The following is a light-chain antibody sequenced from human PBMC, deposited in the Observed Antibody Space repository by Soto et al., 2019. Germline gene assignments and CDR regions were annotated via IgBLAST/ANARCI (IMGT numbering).Light chain of an antibody. Sequence: AIRMTQSPSSLSASTGDRVTITCRASQGISSYLAWYQQKPGKAPKLLIYAASTLQSGVPSRFSGSGSGTDVTLTISCLQSEDFATYYCQQYYSYPRTVGQGTKVEI. CDR3: QQYYSYPRT. J-gene: IGKJ1*01. CDR2: AAS. CDR1: QGISSY. V-gene: IGKV1-8*01.